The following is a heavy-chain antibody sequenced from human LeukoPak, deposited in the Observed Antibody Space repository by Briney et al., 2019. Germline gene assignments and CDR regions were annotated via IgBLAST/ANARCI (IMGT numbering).Heavy chain of an antibody. D-gene: IGHD5-18*01. CDR1: GGSMNSYY. J-gene: IGHJ4*02. Sequence: ASETLSLTCSVSGGSMNSYYWSWIRQSPGKGLEWIGYIYYSGSTNYNPSLKSRYTLSVDTSKNQSSLRLSAGTAADTALYYCARALITEYTSGPAYFDPWGLGTLVTVSS. V-gene: IGHV4-59*08. CDR2: IYYSGST. CDR3: ARALITEYTSGPAYFDP.